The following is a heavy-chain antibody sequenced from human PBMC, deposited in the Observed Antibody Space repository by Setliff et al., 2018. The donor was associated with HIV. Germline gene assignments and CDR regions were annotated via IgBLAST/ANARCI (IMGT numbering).Heavy chain of an antibody. J-gene: IGHJ4*02. Sequence: PSETLSLTCAVSGYSISSGYFWGWIRQPAGKGLEWIGHVYTSGSTNYNPSLKSRVTISVDTSKKQFSLKLSSVTAADTAVYYCARTLRAAAMGYFDYWGQGTLVTVSS. D-gene: IGHD5-18*01. CDR1: GYSISSGYF. CDR2: VYTSGST. CDR3: ARTLRAAAMGYFDY. V-gene: IGHV4-61*09.